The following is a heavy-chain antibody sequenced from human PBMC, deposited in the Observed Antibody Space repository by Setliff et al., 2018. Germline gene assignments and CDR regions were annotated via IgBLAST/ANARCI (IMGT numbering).Heavy chain of an antibody. CDR3: ARLVRYCTRTSCQRTSGAEL. Sequence: ASVKVSCKTSGYTFSDYGIAWVRQAPGQGLEWMGWISVYTGHTKSAQKFQGRVTMTTDTSTSTAYMELRSLTSDDTAIYYCARLVRYCTRTSCQRTSGAELWGQGTLVTVSS. V-gene: IGHV1-18*04. CDR1: GYTFSDYG. CDR2: ISVYTGHT. D-gene: IGHD2-2*01. J-gene: IGHJ4*02.